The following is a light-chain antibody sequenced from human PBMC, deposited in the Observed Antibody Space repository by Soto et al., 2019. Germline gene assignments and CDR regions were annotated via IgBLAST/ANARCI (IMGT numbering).Light chain of an antibody. Sequence: DIQLTQSPSSLSASVGDRVTVTCRASQNISRYLNWYQQIPGKAPKLLIYATSSLQSGVPSRFRGSGGGAEFTLTISSLQTEDFAAYYCQQSYNTPRLTFGGGTKLDIK. CDR2: ATS. V-gene: IGKV1-39*01. CDR1: QNISRY. CDR3: QQSYNTPRLT. J-gene: IGKJ4*01.